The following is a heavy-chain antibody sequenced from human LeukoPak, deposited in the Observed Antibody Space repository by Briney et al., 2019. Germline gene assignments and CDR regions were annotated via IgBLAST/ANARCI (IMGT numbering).Heavy chain of an antibody. D-gene: IGHD6-19*01. J-gene: IGHJ4*02. CDR3: AKDLLGQWPTVFDY. V-gene: IGHV3-7*01. CDR2: KKQDGSEK. Sequence: GGSLRLSCAASGFTFSNYWMTWVRQAPGKGLEWVGNKKQDGSEKYYMDSMKGRFTISRDNAKNSLYLQMNSLRAEDTAVYYCAKDLLGQWPTVFDYWGQGTLVTVSS. CDR1: GFTFSNYW.